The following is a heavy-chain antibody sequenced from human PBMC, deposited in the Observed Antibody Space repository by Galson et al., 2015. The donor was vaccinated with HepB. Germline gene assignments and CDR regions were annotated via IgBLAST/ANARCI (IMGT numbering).Heavy chain of an antibody. CDR3: ARDRSSGWVFDY. CDR2: IYSGGST. D-gene: IGHD6-19*01. V-gene: IGHV3-66*01. Sequence: SLRLSCAASGFTVSSNYMSWVRQAPGKGLEWVSVIYSGGSTYYADSVKGRFTISRDNSKNTLYLQMNSLRAEDTAVYYCARDRSSGWVFDYWGQGTLVTVSS. CDR1: GFTVSSNY. J-gene: IGHJ4*02.